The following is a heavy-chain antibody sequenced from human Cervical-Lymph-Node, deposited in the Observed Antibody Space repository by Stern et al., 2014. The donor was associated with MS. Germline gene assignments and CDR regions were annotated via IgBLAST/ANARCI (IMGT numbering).Heavy chain of an antibody. V-gene: IGHV1-46*01. Sequence: VQLVESGAEVKKPGASVKVSCKASGYTFTSYYMHWVRQAPGQGLEWMGIINPSGGSTSYAQKFQGRVTMTRDTSTSTVYMELSSLRSEDTAVYYCASILRGGNYGVYWGQGTLVTVSS. J-gene: IGHJ4*02. D-gene: IGHD4-23*01. CDR1: GYTFTSYY. CDR3: ASILRGGNYGVY. CDR2: INPSGGST.